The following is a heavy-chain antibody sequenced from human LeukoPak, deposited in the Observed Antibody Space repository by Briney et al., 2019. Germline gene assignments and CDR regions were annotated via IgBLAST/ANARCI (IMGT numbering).Heavy chain of an antibody. CDR1: GFTFSSNG. D-gene: IGHD3-22*01. V-gene: IGHV3-23*01. Sequence: GGSLRLSCAASGFTFSSNGMSWVRKAPGKGLEWVSSISGSGDKTYYADSVKGRFTISRDNSKSTMYLQMNSLRAEDTAVYHCARTNGYYDLWGQGTLVIVSS. J-gene: IGHJ4*02. CDR2: ISGSGDKT. CDR3: ARTNGYYDL.